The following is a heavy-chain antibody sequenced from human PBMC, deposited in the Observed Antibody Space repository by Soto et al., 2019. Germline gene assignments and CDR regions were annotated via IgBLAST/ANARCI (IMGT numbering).Heavy chain of an antibody. J-gene: IGHJ4*02. CDR3: AKDGGDIVSFH. V-gene: IGHV1-69*12. D-gene: IGHD5-12*01. CDR1: GDTFSSYA. Sequence: QVQLVQSGAEEKKPGSSVKVSCKISGDTFSSYAVHWVRQAPRQGLEWMGGNIPRYGTTNYAQKFQVRVTITADESTTTAYMELTTLKSDDTAIYYCAKDGGDIVSFHWGQGTLVTVPS. CDR2: NIPRYGTT.